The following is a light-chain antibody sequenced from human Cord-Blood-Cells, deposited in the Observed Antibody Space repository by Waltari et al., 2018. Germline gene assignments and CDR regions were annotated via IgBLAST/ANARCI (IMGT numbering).Light chain of an antibody. CDR2: GKN. Sequence: SSELTQDPAVSVALGQTVRITCQGDSLRSYYASWYQQKPGQAPVLVIYGKNNPSSVILVLFFVSCSGNTASLTITGAQAEDEADYFCISRDISGNHVVFGVGTKLTVL. CDR3: ISRDISGNHVV. J-gene: IGLJ2*01. V-gene: IGLV3-19*01. CDR1: SLRSYY.